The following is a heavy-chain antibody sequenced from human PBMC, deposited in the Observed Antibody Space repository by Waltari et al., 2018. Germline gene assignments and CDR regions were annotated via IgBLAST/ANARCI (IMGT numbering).Heavy chain of an antibody. J-gene: IGHJ4*02. CDR3: ATYGDYEDY. Sequence: QVQLQESGPGLVKPSPTLSLTCTVSVGSISSGGSSWGWIPQHPGTGLEWVGYFEYSRRIYYNPTLKTRVTIAVDTSKDHFSLKLSAGTAAETAVYYCATYGDYEDYWGQGTLVTVSS. V-gene: IGHV4-31*03. D-gene: IGHD4-17*01. CDR1: VGSISSGGSS. CDR2: FEYSRRI.